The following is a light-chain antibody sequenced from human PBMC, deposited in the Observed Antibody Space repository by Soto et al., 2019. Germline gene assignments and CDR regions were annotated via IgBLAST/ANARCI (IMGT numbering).Light chain of an antibody. CDR3: CSYTTSSTPVV. CDR1: SSDVGSYNY. J-gene: IGLJ2*01. V-gene: IGLV2-14*01. Sequence: QSALTQPASVSGSPGQSITISCTGTSSDVGSYNYVSWYQQYPGKAPKLMIYDVSNRPSGVSYRCSGSTSGNTASLTITGVQAEDEDDYYCCSYTTSSTPVVFGGGTKLTVL. CDR2: DVS.